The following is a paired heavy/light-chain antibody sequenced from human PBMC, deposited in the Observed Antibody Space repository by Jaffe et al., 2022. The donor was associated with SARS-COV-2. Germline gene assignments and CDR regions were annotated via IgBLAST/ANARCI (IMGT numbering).Light chain of an antibody. J-gene: IGKJ1*01. CDR2: KAS. CDR3: QQYNSYWT. V-gene: IGKV1-5*03. CDR1: QSISSW. Sequence: DIQMTQSPSTLSASVGDRVTITCRASQSISSWLAWYQQKPGEAPKLLIYKASSLESGVPSRFSGSGSGTEFTLTISSLQPDDFATYYCQQYNSYWTFGQGTKVEIK.
Heavy chain of an antibody. CDR1: GFTFSNAW. V-gene: IGHV3-15*01. CDR2: IKSKTDGGTA. D-gene: IGHD2-21*02. CDR3: TKGVTTNWYMDV. J-gene: IGHJ6*03. Sequence: EVQLVESGGGLVKPGGSLRLSCAASGFTFSNAWMTWVRQAPGKGLEWVGRIKSKTDGGTADYAAPVKGRFTISRDDSKNTLYLQMNSLKTEDTAVYYCTKGVTTNWYMDVWGKGTTVTVSS.